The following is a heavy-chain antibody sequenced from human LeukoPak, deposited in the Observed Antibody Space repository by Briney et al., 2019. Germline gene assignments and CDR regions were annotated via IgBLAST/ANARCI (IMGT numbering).Heavy chain of an antibody. Sequence: GESLKISCKGSGYSFTSYWIGWVRQMPGKGLEWMGIIYPGDSDTRYSPSFQGQVTISADKSISTAYLQWSSLKASDTAMYYCARHEGSSSYRETNFDYWGQGTLVTVSS. CDR3: ARHEGSSSYRETNFDY. V-gene: IGHV5-51*01. CDR2: IYPGDSDT. D-gene: IGHD6-6*01. J-gene: IGHJ4*02. CDR1: GYSFTSYW.